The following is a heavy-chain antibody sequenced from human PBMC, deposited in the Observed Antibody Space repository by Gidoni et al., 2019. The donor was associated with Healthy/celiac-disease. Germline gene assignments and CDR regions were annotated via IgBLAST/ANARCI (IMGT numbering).Heavy chain of an antibody. J-gene: IGHJ6*02. Sequence: QVQLQESGPGLVKPSATLSLTGTVSGGSISSYYWSWIRQPPGKGLEWIGYIYYSGSTNYNPSLKSRVTISVDTSKNQFSLKLSSVTAADTAVYYCARRPNGMDVWGQGTTVTVSS. CDR3: ARRPNGMDV. CDR2: IYYSGST. CDR1: GGSISSYY. V-gene: IGHV4-59*08.